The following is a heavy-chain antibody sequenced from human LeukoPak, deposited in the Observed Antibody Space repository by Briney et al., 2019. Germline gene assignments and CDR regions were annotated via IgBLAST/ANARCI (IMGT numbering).Heavy chain of an antibody. D-gene: IGHD3-22*01. V-gene: IGHV3-33*01. CDR3: ARDYDSSGYSKDYYYYYMDV. CDR1: GFTFSSYG. J-gene: IGHJ6*03. CDR2: IWYYGSNK. Sequence: GRSLRLSCAASGFTFSSYGMHWLRQAPGKGLQWVAVIWYYGSNKYYAGSVKGRFTISRDNSKNTLYLQMDSLRAEDTAVYYWARDYDSSGYSKDYYYYYMDVWGKGTTVTVSS.